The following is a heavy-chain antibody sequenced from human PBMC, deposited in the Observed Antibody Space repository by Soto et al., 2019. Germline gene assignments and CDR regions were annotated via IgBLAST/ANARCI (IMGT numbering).Heavy chain of an antibody. D-gene: IGHD1-26*01. J-gene: IGHJ4*02. V-gene: IGHV4-59*01. Sequence: QVQLQESGPGLGKPSETLSLTCTVSGASIRSYYWSWIRQPPGKGLEWIGFICYSGSTNYNPSLKSRVTISVDTSKNQFSLRVSSVTAADTAVYYCARDQNGSPHFDYWGQGTLVTVSS. CDR3: ARDQNGSPHFDY. CDR2: ICYSGST. CDR1: GASIRSYY.